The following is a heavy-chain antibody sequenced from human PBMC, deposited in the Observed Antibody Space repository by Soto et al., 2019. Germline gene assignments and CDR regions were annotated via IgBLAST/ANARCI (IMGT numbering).Heavy chain of an antibody. CDR3: ARDPRENGNYGVYYYYMDV. CDR1: GYTFTSYG. V-gene: IGHV1-18*01. J-gene: IGHJ6*03. CDR2: ISAYNGNT. D-gene: IGHD1-7*01. Sequence: ASVKVSCKASGYTFTSYGISWVRQAPGQGLEWMGWISAYNGNTNYAQKLQGRVTMTTDTSTSTAYMELRSLRSDDTAVYYCARDPRENGNYGVYYYYMDVWGKGTTVTVSS.